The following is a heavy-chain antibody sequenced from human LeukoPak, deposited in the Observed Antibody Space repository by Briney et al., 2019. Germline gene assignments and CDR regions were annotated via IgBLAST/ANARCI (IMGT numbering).Heavy chain of an antibody. CDR3: ASLYYYDSRGDMDV. Sequence: GGSLRLSCAASGFTFSSYEMNWVRQAPGKGLEWVANIKQDGSEKYYVDSVKGRFTISRDNAKNSLYLQMNGLRAEDTAVYYCASLYYYDSRGDMDVWGKGTTVTVSS. CDR1: GFTFSSYE. D-gene: IGHD3-22*01. V-gene: IGHV3-7*01. CDR2: IKQDGSEK. J-gene: IGHJ6*03.